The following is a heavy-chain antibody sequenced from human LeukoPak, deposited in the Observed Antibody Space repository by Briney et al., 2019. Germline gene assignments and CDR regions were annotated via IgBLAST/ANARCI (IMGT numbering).Heavy chain of an antibody. D-gene: IGHD3-3*01. CDR3: AAIRFLEWLIFDY. CDR2: ISAYNGNT. Sequence: ASVKLSCKASGYTFTSYGINWVRQAPGQGLEWMGWISAYNGNTNYAQKLQGRVTMTTDTSTSKAYMELRSLRSDDTDVYYCAAIRFLEWLIFDYWGQGTLVTVSS. CDR1: GYTFTSYG. V-gene: IGHV1-18*01. J-gene: IGHJ4*02.